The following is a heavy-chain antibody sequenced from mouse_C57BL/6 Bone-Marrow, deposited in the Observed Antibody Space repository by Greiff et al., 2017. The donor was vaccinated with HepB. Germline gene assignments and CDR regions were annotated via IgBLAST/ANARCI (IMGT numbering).Heavy chain of an antibody. J-gene: IGHJ3*01. CDR3: ATYSPFAY. V-gene: IGHV2-2*01. CDR1: GFSLTSYG. CDR2: IWSGGST. Sequence: VHLVESGPGLVQPSQRLSITCTVSGFSLTSYGVHWVRQSPGKGLEWLGVIWSGGSTDYNAAFISRLSISKDNSKSQVFFKMNSLQADDTAIYYCATYSPFAYWGQGTLVTVSA. D-gene: IGHD2-10*01.